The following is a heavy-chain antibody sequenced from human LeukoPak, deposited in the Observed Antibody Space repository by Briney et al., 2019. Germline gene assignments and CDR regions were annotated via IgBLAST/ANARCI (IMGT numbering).Heavy chain of an antibody. Sequence: GASVKVSCKASGYTFTTYGISWVRQAPGQGLEWMGWISTYNGNTNYAQKVQGRVSVTTDTSTRTAYMELRSLRSDDTAVYYCARDLGNYYSNWFDPWGQGTLVTVSS. J-gene: IGHJ5*02. CDR1: GYTFTTYG. D-gene: IGHD3-22*01. CDR2: ISTYNGNT. V-gene: IGHV1-18*01. CDR3: ARDLGNYYSNWFDP.